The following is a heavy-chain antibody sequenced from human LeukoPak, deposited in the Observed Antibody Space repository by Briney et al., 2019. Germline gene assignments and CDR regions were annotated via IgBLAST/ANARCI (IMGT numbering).Heavy chain of an antibody. D-gene: IGHD2-21*01. J-gene: IGHJ4*02. CDR1: GITLSNYG. CDR2: ISDRGSRT. CDR3: AKRGVVIRAILVGFHKEAYYFDS. Sequence: GGSLRLSCAVSGITLSNYGMSWVRQAPGKGLEWVAGISDRGSRTNYADSVQGRFTISTDHPKNTLYLQMNSLRAEDTAVYFCAKRGVVIRAILVGFHKEAYYFDSWGQGALVTVSS. V-gene: IGHV3-23*01.